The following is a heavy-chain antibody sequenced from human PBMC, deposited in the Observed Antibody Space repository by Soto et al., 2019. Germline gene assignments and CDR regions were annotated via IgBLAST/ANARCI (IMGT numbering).Heavy chain of an antibody. J-gene: IGHJ4*02. Sequence: PGGSLRLSCAASGFTFSSYGMHWVRQAPGKGLEWVAVIWYDGSNKYYADSVKGRFTISRDNSKNTLYLQMNSLRAEDTAVYYCARARFRGGDYDFDYWGQGTLVTVSS. CDR3: ARARFRGGDYDFDY. V-gene: IGHV3-33*01. CDR1: GFTFSSYG. CDR2: IWYDGSNK. D-gene: IGHD4-17*01.